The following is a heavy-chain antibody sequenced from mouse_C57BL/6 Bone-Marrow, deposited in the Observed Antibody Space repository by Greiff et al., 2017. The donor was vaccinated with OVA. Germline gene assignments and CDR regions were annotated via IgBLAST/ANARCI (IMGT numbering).Heavy chain of an antibody. CDR2: ISDSGSYT. V-gene: IGHV5-4*01. CDR3: ARGRGDPFAY. CDR1: GFTFSSYA. Sequence: EVQGVESGGGLVKPGGSLKLSCAASGFTFSSYAMSWVRQTPEKRLAWVATISDSGSYTYYPYNVKGRFTISRDNAKNNLFLHMSHLKSEDTAMYYCARGRGDPFAYWGQGTLVTVAA. J-gene: IGHJ3*01.